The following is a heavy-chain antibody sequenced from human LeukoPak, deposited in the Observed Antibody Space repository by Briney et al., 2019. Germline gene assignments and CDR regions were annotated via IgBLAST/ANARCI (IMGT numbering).Heavy chain of an antibody. Sequence: PSQTLSLTCTVSGGSISSGDYYWSWIRQPPGKGLEWIGEINHSGSTNYNPSLKSRVTISVDTSKNQFSLKLSSVTAADTAVYYCARPKTAPQQLWFPYYYYGMDVWGQGTTVTVSS. D-gene: IGHD5-18*01. CDR1: GGSISSGDYY. CDR3: ARPKTAPQQLWFPYYYYGMDV. CDR2: INHSGST. J-gene: IGHJ6*02. V-gene: IGHV4-30-4*08.